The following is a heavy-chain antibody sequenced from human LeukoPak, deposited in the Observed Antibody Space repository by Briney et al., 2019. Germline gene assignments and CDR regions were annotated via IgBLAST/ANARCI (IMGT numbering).Heavy chain of an antibody. D-gene: IGHD1-20*01. J-gene: IGHJ5*02. CDR3: ASQITGTPNWFDP. Sequence: SGTLSLTCTVSGGSISSYYWSWIRQPPGKGLEWIGYIYYSGSTNYNPSLKSRVTISVDTSKNQFSLKLSSVTAADTAVYYCASQITGTPNWFDPWGQGTLVTVSS. CDR2: IYYSGST. CDR1: GGSISSYY. V-gene: IGHV4-59*01.